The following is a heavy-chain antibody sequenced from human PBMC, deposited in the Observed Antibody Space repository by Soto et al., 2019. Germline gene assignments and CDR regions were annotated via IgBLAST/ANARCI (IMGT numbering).Heavy chain of an antibody. Sequence: QVQLVQSGAEEKKPGASVKVSCKASGYTFTSYAMHWVRQAPGQRLEWMGWINAGNGNTKYSQKFRGSATMTRDTSASTASMEPSSLRSEDTAVYYFARSIVVVTALAYWGRGTLVPASS. CDR2: INAGNGNT. D-gene: IGHD2-21*02. V-gene: IGHV1-3*05. J-gene: IGHJ1*01. CDR3: ARSIVVVTALAY. CDR1: GYTFTSYA.